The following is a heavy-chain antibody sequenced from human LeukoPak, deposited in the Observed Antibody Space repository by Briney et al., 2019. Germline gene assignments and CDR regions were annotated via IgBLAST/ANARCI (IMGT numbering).Heavy chain of an antibody. CDR3: AKGTAMVFDY. D-gene: IGHD5-18*01. CDR1: GFTFSTSA. Sequence: GGSLRLSCAASGFTFSTSAMSWVRQAPGKGLEWVAVISYDGSNKYYADSVKGRFTISRDNSKNTLYLQMNSLRAEDTAVYYCAKGTAMVFDYWGQGTLVTVSS. J-gene: IGHJ4*02. CDR2: ISYDGSNK. V-gene: IGHV3-30*18.